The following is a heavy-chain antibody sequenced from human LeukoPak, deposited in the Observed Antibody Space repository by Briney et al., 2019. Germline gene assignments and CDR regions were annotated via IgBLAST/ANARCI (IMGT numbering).Heavy chain of an antibody. CDR1: GFILNDYG. CDR3: ARDRHCVNGVCHSPPGMDV. J-gene: IGHJ6*02. D-gene: IGHD2-8*01. CDR2: IWFDKNQ. Sequence: PGRSLRLSCAASGFILNDYGMHWVRQAPGKGLEWVADIWFDKNQHFADSVKGRFAISRDNSKNTVYLQINSLRAEDTAVYYCARDRHCVNGVCHSPPGMDVWGQGTTVTVFS. V-gene: IGHV3-33*01.